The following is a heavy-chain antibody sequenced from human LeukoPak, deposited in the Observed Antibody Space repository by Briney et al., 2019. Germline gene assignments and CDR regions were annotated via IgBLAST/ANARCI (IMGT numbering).Heavy chain of an antibody. CDR3: ARVPRRIAAAGTGWFDP. CDR1: GGSFNGYY. CDR2: INHSGST. J-gene: IGHJ5*02. D-gene: IGHD6-13*01. V-gene: IGHV4-34*01. Sequence: SETLSLTCAVYGGSFNGYYWSWIRQPPGKGLEWIGEINHSGSTNYNPSLKSRVTISVDTSKNQFSLKLSSVTAADTAVYYCARVPRRIAAAGTGWFDPWGQGTLVTVSS.